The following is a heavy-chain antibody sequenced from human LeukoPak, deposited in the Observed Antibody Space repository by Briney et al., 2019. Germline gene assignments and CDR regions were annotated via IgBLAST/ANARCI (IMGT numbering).Heavy chain of an antibody. V-gene: IGHV3-11*04. CDR3: ARELNGAFDP. Sequence: GGSLRLFCAASGFTFSDYYMSWIRQAPGKGLEWVSYMSTSDSPIYYTDSVKGRFTISRDNAKNSLYLQMNSLRASDTAVYYCARELNGAFDPWGQGTLVTVSS. CDR2: MSTSDSPI. CDR1: GFTFSDYY. D-gene: IGHD1-1*01. J-gene: IGHJ5*02.